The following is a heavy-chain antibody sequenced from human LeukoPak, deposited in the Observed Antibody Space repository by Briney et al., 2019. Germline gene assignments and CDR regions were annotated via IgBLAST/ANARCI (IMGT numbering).Heavy chain of an antibody. D-gene: IGHD5-18*01. J-gene: IGHJ4*02. CDR2: IYSGGTT. V-gene: IGHV3-53*01. Sequence: GGSLRLSCVASGFNLNHFEIHWVRQAPGKGLEWVSVIYSGGTTYYADSVKGRFTISRDNSKNTLYLQMNSLRPEDTAVYYCAREGGSSYSRPFDYWGQGTQVTVSS. CDR3: AREGGSSYSRPFDY. CDR1: GFNLNHFE.